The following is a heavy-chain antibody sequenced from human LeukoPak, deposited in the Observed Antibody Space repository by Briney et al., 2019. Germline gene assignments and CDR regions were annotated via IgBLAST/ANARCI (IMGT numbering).Heavy chain of an antibody. CDR2: ISGSGGST. V-gene: IGHV3-23*01. CDR1: GFTFASYA. CDR3: ARDSGIYDSSGYYGLSYYGMDV. Sequence: GGSLRLSCAASGFTFASYAMTWVRQAPGKGLEWFSAISGSGGSTYYADSVKGRFTISRDNYKNTLYLQMNSLRAEDTAVYCCARDSGIYDSSGYYGLSYYGMDVWGQGTTVTVSS. J-gene: IGHJ6*02. D-gene: IGHD3-22*01.